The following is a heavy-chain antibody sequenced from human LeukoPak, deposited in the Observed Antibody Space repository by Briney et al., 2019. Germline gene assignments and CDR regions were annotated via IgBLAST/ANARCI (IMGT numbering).Heavy chain of an antibody. CDR2: ISWDGGST. V-gene: IGHV3-43*01. D-gene: IGHD2-2*01. J-gene: IGHJ6*03. CDR1: GFTFDDYT. Sequence: PGGSLRLSCAASGFTFDDYTMHWVRQAPGKGLEWVSLISWDGGSTYYADSVKGRFTISRDNSKNSLYLQMNSLRTEDTALYYCAKESGPVEYQLPHYYYYYMDVWGKGTTVTVSS. CDR3: AKESGPVEYQLPHYYYYYMDV.